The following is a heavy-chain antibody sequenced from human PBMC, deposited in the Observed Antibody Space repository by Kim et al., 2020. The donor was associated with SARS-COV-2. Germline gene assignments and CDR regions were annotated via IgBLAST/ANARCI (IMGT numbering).Heavy chain of an antibody. CDR2: IIPIFGTA. CDR3: ARGIAARFRYYYGMDV. Sequence: SVKVSCKASGGTFSSYAISWVRQAPGQGLEWMGGIIPIFGTANYAQKFQGRVTITADESTSTAYMELSSLRSEDTAVYYCARGIAARFRYYYGMDVWGQGTTVTVSS. V-gene: IGHV1-69*13. J-gene: IGHJ6*02. CDR1: GGTFSSYA. D-gene: IGHD6-6*01.